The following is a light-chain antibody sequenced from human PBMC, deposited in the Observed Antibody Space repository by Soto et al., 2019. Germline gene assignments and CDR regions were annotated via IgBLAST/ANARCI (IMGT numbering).Light chain of an antibody. CDR2: GAS. Sequence: EIVLPQSPDTLSVSPGERATLSCRASQSVSSNLAWYQQKPGQAPRLLIYGASTRATGIPARFSVSGSGTEFTLTISSLQSEDFAVYSCQQYNNWPPITFGQGTRLEN. J-gene: IGKJ5*01. CDR3: QQYNNWPPIT. V-gene: IGKV3-15*01. CDR1: QSVSSN.